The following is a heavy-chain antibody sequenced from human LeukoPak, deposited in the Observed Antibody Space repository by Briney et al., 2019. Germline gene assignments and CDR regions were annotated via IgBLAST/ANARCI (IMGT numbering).Heavy chain of an antibody. D-gene: IGHD1-1*01. CDR1: GGSISSGGYS. CDR2: IYHSGST. Sequence: PSQTLSLTCAVSGGSISSGGYSWSWIRQPPGKGLEWIGYIYHSGSTYYNPSLKSRVTISVDRSKNQFSLKLSSVTAADTAVYYCARHPLPVHYYYYGMDVWGQGTTVTVSS. J-gene: IGHJ6*02. V-gene: IGHV4-30-2*01. CDR3: ARHPLPVHYYYYGMDV.